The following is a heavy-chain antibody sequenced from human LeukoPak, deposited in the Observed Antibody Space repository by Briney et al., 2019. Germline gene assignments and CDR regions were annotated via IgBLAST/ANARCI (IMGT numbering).Heavy chain of an antibody. CDR2: IYTSGST. D-gene: IGHD1-14*01. Sequence: SETLSLTCTVSGGPFSNYYWSWIRQPAGKGLEWIGRIYTSGSTNYNPSVKSRVTMSVDTSNNQFSLKLASVTAADTAVYYCARQPPQYYGMDVWGQGTTVTVSS. CDR1: GGPFSNYY. V-gene: IGHV4-4*07. CDR3: ARQPPQYYGMDV. J-gene: IGHJ6*02.